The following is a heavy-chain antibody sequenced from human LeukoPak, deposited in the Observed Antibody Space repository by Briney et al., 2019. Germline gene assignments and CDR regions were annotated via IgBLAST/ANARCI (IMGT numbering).Heavy chain of an antibody. Sequence: PGGSLRLSCPVSGFAVNDNYLAWVRQAPGRGLEWVSILYSAGATYYTDSVRSRFSIARDSSKNALFLQMNSLRAEDTAVYYCASGATGVRQFYSDRFQNRGEGTLVTVSS. CDR2: LYSAGAT. J-gene: IGHJ4*02. CDR1: GFAVNDNY. V-gene: IGHV3-53*01. CDR3: ASGATGVRQFYSDRFQN. D-gene: IGHD2-15*01.